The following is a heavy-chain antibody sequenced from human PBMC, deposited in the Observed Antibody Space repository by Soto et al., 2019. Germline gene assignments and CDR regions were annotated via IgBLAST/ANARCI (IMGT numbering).Heavy chain of an antibody. D-gene: IGHD3-9*01. J-gene: IGHJ5*02. CDR3: ATSYDTGFDP. CDR1: GYPFIKYG. CDR2: IKVDSGYT. V-gene: IGHV1-18*04. Sequence: QLQPVQSAAEVKKPGASVRVSCKAYGYPFIKYGISWIRQAPEQGLEWMGWIKVDSGYTNYAQKFQGRVTMTADTSSDTAFIELRSLRLDDTAVYFCATSYDTGFDPWGQGTLVSVSS.